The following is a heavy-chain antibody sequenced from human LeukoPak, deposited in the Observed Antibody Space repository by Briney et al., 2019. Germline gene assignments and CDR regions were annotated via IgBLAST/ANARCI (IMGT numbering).Heavy chain of an antibody. J-gene: IGHJ3*02. CDR2: IIPIFGTA. Sequence: SVKVSCKASGGTFSSYAISWVRQAPGQGLEWMGGIIPIFGTASYAQKFQGRVTITADESTSTAYMELSSLRSEDTAVYYCARDYLGTGAFDIWGQGTMVTVSS. D-gene: IGHD1-1*01. CDR3: ARDYLGTGAFDI. CDR1: GGTFSSYA. V-gene: IGHV1-69*13.